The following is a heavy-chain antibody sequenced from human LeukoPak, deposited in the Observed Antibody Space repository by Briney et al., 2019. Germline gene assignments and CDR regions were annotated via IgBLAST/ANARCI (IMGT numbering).Heavy chain of an antibody. CDR1: RFIFSTYW. Sequence: PGGSLRLSCTTSRFIFSTYWMHWVRQAPGKGLEWVSSISVRSNYIYYADSVRGRFRISRDDARDSLYLQMNSLRAEDTAVYYCVRLRRNSDTTGFYYYYDFWGQGTLVTVSS. CDR3: VRLRRNSDTTGFYYYYDF. CDR2: ISVRSNYI. D-gene: IGHD3-22*01. V-gene: IGHV3-21*01. J-gene: IGHJ4*02.